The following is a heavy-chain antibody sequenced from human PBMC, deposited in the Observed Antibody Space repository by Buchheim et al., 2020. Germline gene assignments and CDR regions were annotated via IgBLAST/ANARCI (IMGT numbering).Heavy chain of an antibody. D-gene: IGHD3-3*01. CDR1: GFTFSDYY. CDR3: ARSAFGVVIIGPYYYYGMDV. CDR2: ISSSGSTI. V-gene: IGHV3-11*01. J-gene: IGHJ6*02. Sequence: QVQLVESGGGLVKPEGSLRLSCAASGFTFSDYYMSWIRQAPGKGLEGVSYISSSGSTIYYADSVKGRFPISRDTAKTPLILQMNSLRAEDTAVYYCARSAFGVVIIGPYYYYGMDVWGQGTT.